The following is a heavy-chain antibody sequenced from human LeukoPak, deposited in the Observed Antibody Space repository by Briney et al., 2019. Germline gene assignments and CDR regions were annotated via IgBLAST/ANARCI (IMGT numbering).Heavy chain of an antibody. V-gene: IGHV3-23*01. CDR1: GVSFDTYA. D-gene: IGHD6-13*01. Sequence: SGGSLRLSCAASGVSFDTYAMTWVRQAPGKGLEWVSAISGDGGSTYYAVSVKGRFTISRDNSKNTLYLQMNGLRAEDTAVYYCTLGSLYSSSWSGDYWGQGTLVTVSS. J-gene: IGHJ4*02. CDR3: TLGSLYSSSWSGDY. CDR2: ISGDGGST.